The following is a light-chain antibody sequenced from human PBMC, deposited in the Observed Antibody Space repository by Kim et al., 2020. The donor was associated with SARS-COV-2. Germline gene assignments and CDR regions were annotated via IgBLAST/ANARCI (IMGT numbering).Light chain of an antibody. CDR3: QVWDSSSDHLVV. CDR2: YDS. V-gene: IGLV3-21*04. J-gene: IGLJ2*01. Sequence: SYDLTQPPSVSVAPGKTARITCGGNNIGSKSVHWYQQKPGQAPVLVIYYDSDRPSGIPERFSGSNSGNTATLTISRVEAGDEADYYCQVWDSSSDHLVVFGGGTQLTVL. CDR1: NIGSKS.